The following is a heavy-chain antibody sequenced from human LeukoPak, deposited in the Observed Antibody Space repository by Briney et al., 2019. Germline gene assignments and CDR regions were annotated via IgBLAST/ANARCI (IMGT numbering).Heavy chain of an antibody. Sequence: SETLSLTCAVYGGSFSGYYWSWIRQPPGKGLEWIGEINHSGSTNYNPSLKSRVTISVDTSKNQFSLKLSSVTAADTAVYYCARRRRGYCSSTSCLNWFDPWGQGTLVTVSS. D-gene: IGHD2-2*01. CDR2: INHSGST. CDR3: ARRRRGYCSSTSCLNWFDP. CDR1: GGSFSGYY. V-gene: IGHV4-34*01. J-gene: IGHJ5*02.